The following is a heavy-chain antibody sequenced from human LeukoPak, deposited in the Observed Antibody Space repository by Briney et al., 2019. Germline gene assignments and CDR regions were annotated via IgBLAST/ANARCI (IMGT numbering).Heavy chain of an antibody. CDR1: GFTLSTTW. Sequence: GGSLRLSCTASGFTLSTTWMHWVRQVPGKGLLCVSRINSDGSSTYYADSVKGRFTISRDDAKNILYLQMNSLRAEDTAVYYCARGQSGYSSSWHDYWGQGTLVTVSS. V-gene: IGHV3-74*01. D-gene: IGHD6-13*01. CDR3: ARGQSGYSSSWHDY. CDR2: INSDGSST. J-gene: IGHJ4*02.